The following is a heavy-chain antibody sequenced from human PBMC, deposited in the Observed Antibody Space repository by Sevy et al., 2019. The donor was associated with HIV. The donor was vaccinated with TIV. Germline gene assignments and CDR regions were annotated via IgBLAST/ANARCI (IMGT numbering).Heavy chain of an antibody. CDR1: GYSISSGYY. Sequence: SETLSLTCTVSGYSISSGYYWGWIRQPAGKGLEWIGSIYHSGSTYYNPSLKSRVTISVDTSKNQFSLKLSSVTAADTAVYYCASWQSYVDYWGQGTLVTVSS. CDR2: IYHSGST. J-gene: IGHJ4*02. CDR3: ASWQSYVDY. V-gene: IGHV4-38-2*02.